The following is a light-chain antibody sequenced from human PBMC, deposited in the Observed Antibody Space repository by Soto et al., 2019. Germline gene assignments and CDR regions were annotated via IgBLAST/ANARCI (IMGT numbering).Light chain of an antibody. V-gene: IGKV1-39*01. Sequence: DIQMTQSPSSLSASVGDRVTITCRASQSISSYLNWYQQKPGKAPNLLIYAASSLQSGVPSRFSGSGSGTDFTLTISSLQPEDFATYYCQQSYSIPPMFGQGTKVEIK. J-gene: IGKJ1*01. CDR1: QSISSY. CDR3: QQSYSIPPM. CDR2: AAS.